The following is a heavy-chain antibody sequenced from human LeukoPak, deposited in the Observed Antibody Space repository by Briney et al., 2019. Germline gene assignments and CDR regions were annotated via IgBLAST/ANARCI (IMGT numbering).Heavy chain of an antibody. J-gene: IGHJ4*02. Sequence: GGSLRLSCEASEFTFNSYGMHWVRQAPGKGLQGVAFIRYDGSTQYYTNSVKGRFTISRDNSKNTMYLQMNSLRAEDTAVYYCAKDLEYSGSGTPGAFDYWGQGTLVTVSA. V-gene: IGHV3-30*02. CDR2: IRYDGSTQ. CDR3: AKDLEYSGSGTPGAFDY. CDR1: EFTFNSYG. D-gene: IGHD3-10*01.